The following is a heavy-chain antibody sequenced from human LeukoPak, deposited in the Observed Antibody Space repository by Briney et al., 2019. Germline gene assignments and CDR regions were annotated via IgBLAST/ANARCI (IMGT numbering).Heavy chain of an antibody. V-gene: IGHV3-21*01. CDR1: GFTFSSYS. J-gene: IGHJ4*02. Sequence: GGSLRLSCAASGFTFSSYSMNWVRQAPGKGLEWVSSISSSSSYIYYADSVKGRFTISRDNAKNSLYLQMNNLRAEDTAVYYCARDRAPYYYDSSGYDYWGQGTLVTVSS. CDR3: ARDRAPYYYDSSGYDY. CDR2: ISSSSSYI. D-gene: IGHD3-22*01.